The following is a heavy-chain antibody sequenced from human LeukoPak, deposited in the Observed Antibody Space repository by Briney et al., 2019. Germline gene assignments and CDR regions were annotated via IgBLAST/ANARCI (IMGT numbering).Heavy chain of an antibody. CDR2: ISGDGSTT. V-gene: IGHV3-74*01. Sequence: GGSLRLSCTASGFTFSSYWMHWVRQAPGMGLVWVSRISGDGSTTSYADSVKGRFTISRDNAKNTLYLQMNSLRAEDTAVYYCARLDILTGNYYYFNFWGQGTLAPVSS. J-gene: IGHJ4*02. CDR3: ARLDILTGNYYYFNF. D-gene: IGHD3-9*01. CDR1: GFTFSSYW.